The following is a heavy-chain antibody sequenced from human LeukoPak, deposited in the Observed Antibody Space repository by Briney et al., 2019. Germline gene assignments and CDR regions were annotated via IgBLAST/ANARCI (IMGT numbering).Heavy chain of an antibody. D-gene: IGHD3-3*01. CDR2: IFQSGST. CDR1: GGSISSGGYS. Sequence: SETLSLTCAVSGGSISSGGYSWSWIRQPPGKGLEWIGYIFQSGSTYYNPSLKSRVTISVDTSKNQFSLKLSSVTAADTAVYYCARNPRSGYFPHYHYYGMDVWGQGTTVTVSS. J-gene: IGHJ6*02. V-gene: IGHV4-30-2*02. CDR3: ARNPRSGYFPHYHYYGMDV.